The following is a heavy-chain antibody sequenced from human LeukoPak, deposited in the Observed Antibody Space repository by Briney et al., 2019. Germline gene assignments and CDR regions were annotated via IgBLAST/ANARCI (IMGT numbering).Heavy chain of an antibody. J-gene: IGHJ4*02. Sequence: ASVKVSYKASGYTFTNYYMHWVRQAPGQGLKWMGIINPSGGSTSYAQKFQGRVTMTRDTSTSTVYMELSSLRSEDTAVYYCARGNWQWLVNYYFDYWGQGTLVTVSS. CDR2: INPSGGST. V-gene: IGHV1-46*01. D-gene: IGHD6-19*01. CDR3: ARGNWQWLVNYYFDY. CDR1: GYTFTNYY.